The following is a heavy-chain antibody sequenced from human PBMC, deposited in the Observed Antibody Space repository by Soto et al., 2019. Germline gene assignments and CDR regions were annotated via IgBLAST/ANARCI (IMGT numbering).Heavy chain of an antibody. Sequence: GESLKISCKAYGYTFTIFWIGWVRQVPGKGLEWIGIIYPGHSDTRYSPSFQGQVTISADKSIDTVYLQWNSLKASDTAIYYCARVLVGTMTSQASDPWGQGTLVTVSS. V-gene: IGHV5-51*01. CDR1: GYTFTIFW. D-gene: IGHD4-17*01. CDR2: IYPGHSDT. J-gene: IGHJ5*02. CDR3: ARVLVGTMTSQASDP.